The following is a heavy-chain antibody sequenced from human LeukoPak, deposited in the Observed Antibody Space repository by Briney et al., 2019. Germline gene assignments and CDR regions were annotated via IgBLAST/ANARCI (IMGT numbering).Heavy chain of an antibody. Sequence: GGSLRLSCVGSGFTFSTSAMSWVRQAPGKGLEWVSYISSSSSYTNYADSVKGRFTISRDNAKNSLYLQMNSLRAEDTAVYYCARDARGYSYGYADYYYGMDVWGQGTTVTVSS. CDR1: GFTFSTSA. V-gene: IGHV3-11*06. CDR3: ARDARGYSYGYADYYYGMDV. J-gene: IGHJ6*02. D-gene: IGHD5-18*01. CDR2: ISSSSSYT.